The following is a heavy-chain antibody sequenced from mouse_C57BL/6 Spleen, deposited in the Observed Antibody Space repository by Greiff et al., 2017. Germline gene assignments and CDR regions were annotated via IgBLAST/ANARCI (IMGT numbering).Heavy chain of an antibody. CDR3: ARSSYYGSSWYFDV. CDR1: GYTFTSYW. CDR2: IHPNSGST. Sequence: VQLQQPGAELVKPGASVKLSCKASGYTFTSYWMHWVKQRPGQGLEWIGMIHPNSGSTNYNEKFKSKATLTVDKSSSTAYMQLSSLTSEDSAVYYCARSSYYGSSWYFDVWGTGTTVTVSS. J-gene: IGHJ1*03. D-gene: IGHD1-1*01. V-gene: IGHV1-64*01.